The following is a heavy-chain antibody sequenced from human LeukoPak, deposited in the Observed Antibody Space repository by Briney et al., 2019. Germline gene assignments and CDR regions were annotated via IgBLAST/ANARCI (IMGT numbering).Heavy chain of an antibody. CDR1: GGSISSSSYY. CDR3: ARDLSSISAAGP. D-gene: IGHD6-13*01. Sequence: SETLSLTCTVSGGSISSSSYYWGWIRQPPGKGLEWIGSIYYSGSTYYNPSLKSRVTISVDTSKNQFSLKLSSVTAADTAVYYCARDLSSISAAGPWGQGTLVTVSS. V-gene: IGHV4-39*07. J-gene: IGHJ5*02. CDR2: IYYSGST.